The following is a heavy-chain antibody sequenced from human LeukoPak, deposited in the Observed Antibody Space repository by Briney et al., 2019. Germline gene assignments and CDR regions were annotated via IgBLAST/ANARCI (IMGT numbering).Heavy chain of an antibody. Sequence: SETLSLTCTVSGVSMSSYFWSWLRQPPGKGLEWIGYINYSGSTNYNPSLKSRVTMSVDTSKNQFSLKLSSVTAADTAMYYCAREGRQDFVFLDLWAQGSLVTVSS. CDR3: AREGRQDFVFLDL. D-gene: IGHD3/OR15-3a*01. CDR2: INYSGST. J-gene: IGHJ4*02. V-gene: IGHV4-59*01. CDR1: GVSMSSYF.